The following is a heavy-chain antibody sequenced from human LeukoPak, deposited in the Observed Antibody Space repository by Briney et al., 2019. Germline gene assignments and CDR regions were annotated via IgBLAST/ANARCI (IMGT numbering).Heavy chain of an antibody. CDR2: INHSGST. CDR3: ARGNPQPGEDIVVVVAAPYFDY. D-gene: IGHD2-15*01. Sequence: SETLSLTCAVYGGSFSGYYWSWIRQPPGKGLEWIGEINHSGSTNYNPSLKSRVTISVDTSKNQFSLKLSSVTAADTAVYYCARGNPQPGEDIVVVVAAPYFDYWGQGTLVTVSS. CDR1: GGSFSGYY. J-gene: IGHJ4*02. V-gene: IGHV4-34*01.